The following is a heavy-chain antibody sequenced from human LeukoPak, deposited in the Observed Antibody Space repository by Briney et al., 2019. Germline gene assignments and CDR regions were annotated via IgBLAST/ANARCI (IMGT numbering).Heavy chain of an antibody. CDR2: ISGYNGKI. D-gene: IGHD3-10*01. CDR1: GHTFVSYG. V-gene: IGHV1-18*01. J-gene: IGHJ4*02. Sequence: GASVKVSCKASGHTFVSYGISWVRQAPGQGLEWMGWISGYNGKINYAQMLQGRVTLTRDTSTSTVYMELSSLRFDDTAVYYCARDGGTRAPGKYWGQGTLVTVSS. CDR3: ARDGGTRAPGKY.